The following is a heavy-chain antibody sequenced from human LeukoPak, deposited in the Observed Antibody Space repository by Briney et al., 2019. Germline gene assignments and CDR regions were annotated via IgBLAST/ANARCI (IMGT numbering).Heavy chain of an antibody. CDR2: IYYRGST. J-gene: IGHJ4*02. CDR3: AIGNGSGSYYSYFDY. CDR1: GGSISSGDYY. D-gene: IGHD3-10*01. V-gene: IGHV4-30-4*08. Sequence: PWETLSLTCTVSGGSISSGDYYWGWQGQPPGTGLEWAGYIYYRGSTYYIPPLKSRVTISVDTTKNQFSLKLSSVTAANTAVYCCAIGNGSGSYYSYFDYWGQGTLVTVSS.